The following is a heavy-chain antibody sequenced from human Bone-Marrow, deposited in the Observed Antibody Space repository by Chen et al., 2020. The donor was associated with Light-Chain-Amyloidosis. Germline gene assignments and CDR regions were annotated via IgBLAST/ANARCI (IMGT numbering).Heavy chain of an antibody. V-gene: IGHV4-30-2*01. CDR3: ARGNWNDLAFDV. D-gene: IGHD1-1*01. CDR1: GGSITSGSFS. Sequence: QLQLQESGSGLVTSSQTLSLTCAVSGGSITSGSFSWNWIRQPLGKGLEWIGYVYQSGSTYYNPSLNSRVTISVDLSGNHFSLTLRSLTAADSAVYYCARGNWNDLAFDVWGQGTLVTVSS. CDR2: VYQSGST. J-gene: IGHJ3*01.